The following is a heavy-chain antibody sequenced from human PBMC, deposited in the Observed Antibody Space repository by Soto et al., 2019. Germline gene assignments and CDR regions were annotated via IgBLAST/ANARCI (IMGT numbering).Heavy chain of an antibody. CDR3: ASGFKRGYSYGSASHYFDY. V-gene: IGHV1-69*06. CDR1: GGTFSSYA. D-gene: IGHD5-18*01. J-gene: IGHJ4*02. CDR2: IIPIFGTA. Sequence: QVQLVQSGAEVKKPGSSVKVSCKASGGTFSSYAISWVRQAPGQGLEWMGGIIPIFGTANYAQKFQGRVTITADKSTSTAYMELSSLRSDDTAVYYCASGFKRGYSYGSASHYFDYWGQGTLVTVSS.